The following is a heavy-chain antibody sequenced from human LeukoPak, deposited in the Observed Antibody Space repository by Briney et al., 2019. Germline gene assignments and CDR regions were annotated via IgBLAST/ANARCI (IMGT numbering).Heavy chain of an antibody. CDR3: ARDALYYGSGSYGDY. Sequence: GGSLRLSCAASGFTFTSDGMHWVRQAPGKGLEWVAFIQYDGSYKDYAESVKGRFTISRDNSKNTLYLQMDSLRPEDTAVYYCARDALYYGSGSYGDYWGQGALVTVSS. D-gene: IGHD3-10*01. CDR1: GFTFTSDG. CDR2: IQYDGSYK. J-gene: IGHJ4*02. V-gene: IGHV3-30*02.